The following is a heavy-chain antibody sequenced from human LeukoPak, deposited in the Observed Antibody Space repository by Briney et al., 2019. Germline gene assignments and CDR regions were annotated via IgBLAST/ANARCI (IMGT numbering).Heavy chain of an antibody. J-gene: IGHJ4*02. Sequence: GGSLRLSCAASGFTFSSYAMSWARQAPGKGLEWVSAISGSGGSTYYADSVKGRFTITRDNSKIKLYLQMNSLTAEDTAVCYCAKLVTGVYYFDYWGQGTLVTVSS. CDR2: ISGSGGST. CDR1: GFTFSSYA. V-gene: IGHV3-23*01. CDR3: AKLVTGVYYFDY. D-gene: IGHD4-23*01.